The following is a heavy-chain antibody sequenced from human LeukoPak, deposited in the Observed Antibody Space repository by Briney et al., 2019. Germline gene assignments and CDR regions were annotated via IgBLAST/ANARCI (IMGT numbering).Heavy chain of an antibody. CDR3: ARTSAYYDSSGYSDY. D-gene: IGHD3-22*01. Sequence: KSSETLSLTCAVYGGSFSGYYWSWIRQPAGKGLEWIGRIYTSGSTNYNPSLKSRVTMSVDTSKNQFSLKLSSVTAADTAVYYCARTSAYYDSSGYSDYWGQGTLVTVSS. CDR1: GGSFSGYY. V-gene: IGHV4-59*10. J-gene: IGHJ4*02. CDR2: IYTSGST.